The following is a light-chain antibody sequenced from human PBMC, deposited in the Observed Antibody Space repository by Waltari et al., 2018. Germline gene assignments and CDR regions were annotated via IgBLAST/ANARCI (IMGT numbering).Light chain of an antibody. CDR1: SSTIGSNV. CDR3: AAWDDSLRGHWV. Sequence: QSVLTQPPSAAGSPGQRVTIFCSGSSSTIGSNVVNWYQQFPGKAPKLLIYRSDQRPSGVPDRFSGSKSGTSASLAISGLHPEDEADYYCAAWDDSLRGHWVFGGGTKVTVL. V-gene: IGLV1-44*01. CDR2: RSD. J-gene: IGLJ3*02.